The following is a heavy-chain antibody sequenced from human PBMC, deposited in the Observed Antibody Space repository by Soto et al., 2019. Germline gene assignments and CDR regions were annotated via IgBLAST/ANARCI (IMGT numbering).Heavy chain of an antibody. D-gene: IGHD2-15*01. CDR1: GGSISNSTYF. V-gene: IGHV4-39*01. J-gene: IGHJ4*02. CDR2: LHYSGTT. Sequence: QLQLHESGPGLVKPSETLSLICTVSGGSISNSTYFWGWIRQPPGKGLEWLGSLHYSGTTYYNPSLASRLTISVDTSENQFSLSLRSVNAADMAVYFCARLEAFRGKQDRDIDFWGQGALVTVSS. CDR3: ARLEAFRGKQDRDIDF.